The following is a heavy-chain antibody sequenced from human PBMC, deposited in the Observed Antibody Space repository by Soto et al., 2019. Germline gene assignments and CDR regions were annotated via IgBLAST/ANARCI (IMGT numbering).Heavy chain of an antibody. CDR3: ANSGFGTGTTVYLYYYYYGMDV. CDR2: ISGSGGST. CDR1: GLTFSSYA. D-gene: IGHD1-7*01. Sequence: PGGALRLSCAASGLTFSSYAMSWVRQAPGKGLEWVSAISGSGGSTYYADSVKGRFTISRDNSKNSLYLQMNSLRAEDTAVYYCANSGFGTGTTVYLYYYYYGMDVWGQGTTVTVSS. V-gene: IGHV3-23*01. J-gene: IGHJ6*02.